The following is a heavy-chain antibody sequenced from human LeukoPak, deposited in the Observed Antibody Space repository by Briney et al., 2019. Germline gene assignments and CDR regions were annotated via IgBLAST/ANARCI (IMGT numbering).Heavy chain of an antibody. V-gene: IGHV3-7*03. CDR3: AKRGIVIRAVIIIGFHKEAYYFDY. Sequence: GGSLRLSCAVSGFSVSGYWMTWVRQAPGKGLEWVANIKQDGSEKNYVDSVKGRFTISRDNAENSLFLQMNSLRVEDTAVYFCAKRGIVIRAVIIIGFHKEAYYFDYWGQGILVTVSS. CDR1: GFSVSGYW. J-gene: IGHJ4*02. CDR2: IKQDGSEK. D-gene: IGHD3-10*01.